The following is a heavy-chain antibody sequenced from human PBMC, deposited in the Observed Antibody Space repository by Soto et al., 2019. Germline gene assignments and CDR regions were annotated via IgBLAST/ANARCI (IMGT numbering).Heavy chain of an antibody. Sequence: QVQLVQSGAEVKKPGASVKVSCKASGYTFTSYAMHWVRQAPGQRLEWMGWINAGNGNTKYSQMFQGRVTITRDTSACTAYMELSILRSEDTAVYYCASEYCSGGSRTLYYGMDVWGQGTTVTVSS. J-gene: IGHJ6*02. D-gene: IGHD2-15*01. CDR2: INAGNGNT. V-gene: IGHV1-3*01. CDR3: ASEYCSGGSRTLYYGMDV. CDR1: GYTFTSYA.